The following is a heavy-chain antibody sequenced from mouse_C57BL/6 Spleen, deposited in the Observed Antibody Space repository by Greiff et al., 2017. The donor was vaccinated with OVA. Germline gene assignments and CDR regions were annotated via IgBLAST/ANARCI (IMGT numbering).Heavy chain of an antibody. CDR2: INPNNGGT. V-gene: IGHV1-26*01. Sequence: VQLQQSGPELVKPGASVKISCKASGYTFTDYYMNWVKQSHGKSLEWIGDINPNNGGTSYNQKFKGKATLTVDKSSSTAYMELRSLTSEDSAVYYCASGGYDGTWFAYWGQGTLVTVSA. J-gene: IGHJ3*01. CDR1: GYTFTDYY. D-gene: IGHD2-2*01. CDR3: ASGGYDGTWFAY.